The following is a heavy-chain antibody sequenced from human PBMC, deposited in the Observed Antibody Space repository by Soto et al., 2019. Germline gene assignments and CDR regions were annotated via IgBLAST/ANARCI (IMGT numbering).Heavy chain of an antibody. V-gene: IGHV4-59*01. CDR2: IYYSGST. CDR3: ARVKEMKMATQGFDY. Sequence: SETLSLTCTVSGGSISSYYWSWIRQPPGKGLEWIGYIYYSGSTNYNPSLKSRVTISVDTSKNQFSLKLSFVTAADTAVYYCARVKEMKMATQGFDYWGQGTLVTVSS. CDR1: GGSISSYY. J-gene: IGHJ4*02. D-gene: IGHD5-12*01.